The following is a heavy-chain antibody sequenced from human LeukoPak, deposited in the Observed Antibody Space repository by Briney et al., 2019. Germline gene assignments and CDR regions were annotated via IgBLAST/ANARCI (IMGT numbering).Heavy chain of an antibody. J-gene: IGHJ3*02. CDR1: KFTFSSYG. Sequence: GGSLRLSCGASKFTFSSYGMHWVRQAPGKGLEWVAFIRYDGSNKYYADSVKGRFTISRDNSKNTLYLQMNSLRAEDTAVYYCAKDGEMATNEDAFDIWGQGTMVTVSS. CDR3: AKDGEMATNEDAFDI. V-gene: IGHV3-30*02. D-gene: IGHD5-24*01. CDR2: IRYDGSNK.